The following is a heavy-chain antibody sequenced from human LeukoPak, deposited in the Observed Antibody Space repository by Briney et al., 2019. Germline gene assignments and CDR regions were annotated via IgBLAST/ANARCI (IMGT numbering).Heavy chain of an antibody. CDR3: AKDYSGYECGDY. V-gene: IGHV3-23*01. Sequence: GGSLRLSCAASGFTFSSYVVSWVRQAPGKGLEWVSSIRGSGGGTYYADSVKGRFTISRDISKNTLYLQMNSLRAEDTALYYCAKDYSGYECGDYWGQGTLVTVSS. J-gene: IGHJ4*02. CDR2: IRGSGGGT. CDR1: GFTFSSYV. D-gene: IGHD5-12*01.